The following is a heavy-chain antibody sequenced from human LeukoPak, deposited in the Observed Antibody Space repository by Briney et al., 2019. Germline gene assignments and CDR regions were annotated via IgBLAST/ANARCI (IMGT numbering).Heavy chain of an antibody. J-gene: IGHJ6*02. CDR1: GFTFSSYA. D-gene: IGHD4-17*01. V-gene: IGHV3-30-3*02. CDR3: AKLQSDGLRTYYGMDV. CDR2: ISYDGSNK. Sequence: GGSLRLSCAASGFTFSSYAMHWVRQAPGKGLEWVAVISYDGSNKYYADSVKGRFTISRDNSKSTLYLQMNSLRAEDTAVYYCAKLQSDGLRTYYGMDVWGQGTTVTVSS.